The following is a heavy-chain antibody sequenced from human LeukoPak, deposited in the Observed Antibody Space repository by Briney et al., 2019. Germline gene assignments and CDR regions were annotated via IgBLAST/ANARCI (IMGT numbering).Heavy chain of an antibody. CDR2: MNPNSGST. CDR1: GYTFTSFD. Sequence: GASVKVSCKASGYTFTSFDFNWVRQATGQGLEWVGWMNPNSGSTGYAQKFQGRVTMTRNIFMSTAYMELSSLRSEDTAVYYCAREDGMDVWGQGTTVTVSS. V-gene: IGHV1-8*01. J-gene: IGHJ6*02. CDR3: AREDGMDV.